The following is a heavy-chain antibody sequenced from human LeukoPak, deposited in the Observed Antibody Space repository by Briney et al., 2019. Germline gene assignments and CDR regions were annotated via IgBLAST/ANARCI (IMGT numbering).Heavy chain of an antibody. CDR3: AKATTVVVPAALDY. J-gene: IGHJ4*02. CDR2: MYSGGTI. Sequence: PGGSLRLSCAASGFTVSDHYMNWVRQAPGKGLEWVSVMYSGGTIYYADSVKGRFTISRDNSKNTLYLQMDSLRAEDTAVYYCAKATTVVVPAALDYWGQGTLVTVSS. D-gene: IGHD2-2*01. CDR1: GFTVSDHY. V-gene: IGHV3-53*01.